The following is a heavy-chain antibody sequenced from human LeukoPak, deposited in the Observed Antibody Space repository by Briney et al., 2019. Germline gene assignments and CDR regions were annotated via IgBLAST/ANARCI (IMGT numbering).Heavy chain of an antibody. V-gene: IGHV3-53*01. D-gene: IGHD3-10*01. Sequence: STYYADSVKGRFTISRDNSKNTLYLQMNSLRAEDTAVYYCTGNYYGSGSYADFDYWGQGTLVTVSS. J-gene: IGHJ4*02. CDR2: ST. CDR3: TGNYYGSGSYADFDY.